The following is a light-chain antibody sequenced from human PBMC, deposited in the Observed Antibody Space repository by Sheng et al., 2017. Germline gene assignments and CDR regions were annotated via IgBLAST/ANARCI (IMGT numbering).Light chain of an antibody. J-gene: IGKJ2*01. CDR1: QSVSSY. V-gene: IGKV3-20*01. CDR2: DAS. Sequence: EVVLTQSPGTLSLSPGERVTLSCRASQSVSSYLAWYQQKPGQAPRLLIYDASKRATGIPDRFSGTGSGTDFNLTISSLEPEDFAVYYCQKYGSSPPRYTFGQGTKLEIK. CDR3: QKYGSSPPRYT.